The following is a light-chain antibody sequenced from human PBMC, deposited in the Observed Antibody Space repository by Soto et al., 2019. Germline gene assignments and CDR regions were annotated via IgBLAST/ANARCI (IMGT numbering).Light chain of an antibody. CDR3: AAWDDSLNGYV. Sequence: QSVLTQPPSASGTPGQRVTISRSGGSSNIGTNAVNWYQQLPGTAPKLLIYNNNQRPSGVPDRFSGSKSGTSASLAISGLQSEDGADYYCAAWDDSLNGYVFGTGTKVTVL. CDR2: NNN. J-gene: IGLJ1*01. CDR1: SSNIGTNA. V-gene: IGLV1-44*01.